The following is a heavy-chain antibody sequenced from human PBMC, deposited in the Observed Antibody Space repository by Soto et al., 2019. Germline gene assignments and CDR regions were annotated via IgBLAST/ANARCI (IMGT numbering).Heavy chain of an antibody. CDR2: INHSGST. D-gene: IGHD6-13*01. CDR3: ARAGIAAFLDY. CDR1: GGTFSGYD. Sequence: PAETLCLTCAVYGGTFSGYDWSWVRQAPGKGLEWIGEINHSGSTNYNPSLKSRVTISVDASKNQFSLKLSSVTAADTAVYYCARAGIAAFLDYWGQGTLVTVSS. V-gene: IGHV4-34*01. J-gene: IGHJ4*02.